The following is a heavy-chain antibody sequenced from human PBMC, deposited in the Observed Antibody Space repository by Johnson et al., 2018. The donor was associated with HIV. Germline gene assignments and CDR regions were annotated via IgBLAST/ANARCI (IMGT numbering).Heavy chain of an antibody. D-gene: IGHD3-10*01. CDR1: GFTVSRNY. V-gene: IGHV3-30*18. J-gene: IGHJ3*02. CDR2: ISYDGRSK. Sequence: QVQLVESGGGVVQPGRSLRLSCAASGFTVSRNYMSWVRQAPGKGLEWVAVISYDGRSKDYADSVKGRFTISRDNSKNTLYLQMNSLRAEDTAVYYCAKGGLWFGESIDAFDIWGQGTMVTVSS. CDR3: AKGGLWFGESIDAFDI.